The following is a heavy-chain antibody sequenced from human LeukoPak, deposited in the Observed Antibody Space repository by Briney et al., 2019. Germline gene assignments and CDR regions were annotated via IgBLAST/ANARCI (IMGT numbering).Heavy chain of an antibody. CDR1: GFTFSDYY. V-gene: IGHV3-11*06. Sequence: PGGPLRLSCAASGFTFSDYYMSWIRQAPGKGLEWVSSISSSSSYIYYADSVKGRFTISRDNSKNTLYLQMNSLRAEDTAVYYCARDLGPAPGISVGGSEFGYWGQGTLVTVSS. D-gene: IGHD6-19*01. J-gene: IGHJ4*02. CDR2: ISSSSSYI. CDR3: ARDLGPAPGISVGGSEFGY.